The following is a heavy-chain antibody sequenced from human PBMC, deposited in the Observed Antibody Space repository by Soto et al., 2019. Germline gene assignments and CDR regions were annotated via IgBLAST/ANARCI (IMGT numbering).Heavy chain of an antibody. CDR3: ASLSYYYGMDV. J-gene: IGHJ6*02. CDR2: IYYSGST. Sequence: TLSLTCTVSGGSISSGDYYWSWIRQPPGKGLEWIGYIYYSGSTYYNPSLKSRVTISVDTPKNQFSLKLSSVTAADTAVYYCASLSYYYGMDVWGQGTTVTVSS. CDR1: GGSISSGDYY. V-gene: IGHV4-30-4*01.